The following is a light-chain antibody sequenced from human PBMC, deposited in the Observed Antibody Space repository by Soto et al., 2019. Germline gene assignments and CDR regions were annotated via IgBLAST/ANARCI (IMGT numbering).Light chain of an antibody. CDR1: QSVLYSSNNKNY. V-gene: IGKV4-1*01. CDR3: QQYYSTLALT. J-gene: IGKJ4*01. CDR2: WAS. Sequence: DIVMTQSPDSLAVSLGESATINCKSSQSVLYSSNNKNYLAWYQQKTGQPPKLLIYWASTRESGVPDRFSGSGSGTDFTLTISSLQAEDVAVYYCQQYYSTLALTFGGGTKVEIK.